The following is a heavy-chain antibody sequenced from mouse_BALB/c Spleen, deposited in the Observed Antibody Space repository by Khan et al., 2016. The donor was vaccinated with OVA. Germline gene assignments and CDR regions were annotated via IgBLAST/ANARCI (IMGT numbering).Heavy chain of an antibody. CDR3: GRGRAY. J-gene: IGHJ3*01. V-gene: IGHV3-2*02. Sequence: EVKLLESGPGLVKPSQSLSLTCTVTGYSITSDYAWNWIRQFPGNKLEWMGYISYSGRTSNTPSLKSRISITRDTSKNQFFLQLNSLTTEDTATYYCGRGRAYWGQGTLVTVSA. CDR1: GYSITSDYA. CDR2: ISYSGRT. D-gene: IGHD3-3*01.